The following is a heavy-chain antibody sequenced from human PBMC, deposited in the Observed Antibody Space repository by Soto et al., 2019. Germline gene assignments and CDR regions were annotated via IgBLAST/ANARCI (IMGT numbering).Heavy chain of an antibody. J-gene: IGHJ3*02. CDR3: TKDRDDIGMVDAFEI. CDR2: ISGTGVTT. Sequence: EMQLLESGGDLVQPGGSLRPSCAASGFTFSNYAMTWVRQAPGKGLEYVSAISGTGVTTYQGDSMKGRFTISRDNSKNTLYLQMDSLRAEDTVIYYCTKDRDDIGMVDAFEIWGQGTMVTVSS. V-gene: IGHV3-23*02. CDR1: GFTFSNYA. D-gene: IGHD3-3*01.